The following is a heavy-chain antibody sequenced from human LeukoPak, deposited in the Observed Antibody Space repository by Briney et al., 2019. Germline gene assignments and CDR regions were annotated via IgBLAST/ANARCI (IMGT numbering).Heavy chain of an antibody. Sequence: ASQTLSLTCSVSRGSITSGNYYWNWIRQPAGKGLEWIGRISSSGGATYNPSLESRVTMSIDTSKNQFSLNLSSVTAPDTSVRYGAKATMEWLLYADYYYYYMDVWGKRNTVTVSS. CDR3: AKATMEWLLYADYYYYYMDV. V-gene: IGHV4-61*02. CDR2: ISSSGGA. J-gene: IGHJ6*03. D-gene: IGHD3-3*01. CDR1: RGSITSGNYY.